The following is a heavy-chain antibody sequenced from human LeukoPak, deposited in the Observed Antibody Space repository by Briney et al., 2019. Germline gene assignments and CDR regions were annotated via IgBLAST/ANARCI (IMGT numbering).Heavy chain of an antibody. Sequence: ASVKVSCKASGYTFTSYYMHWVRQAPGQRLEWMGWINTGNGNTKYSQKFQGRVTITRDTSASTAYMELSSLRSEDTAVYYCAREEAAAACLDPWGQGTLVTVSS. D-gene: IGHD6-13*01. CDR2: INTGNGNT. CDR1: GYTFTSYY. J-gene: IGHJ5*02. V-gene: IGHV1-3*04. CDR3: AREEAAAACLDP.